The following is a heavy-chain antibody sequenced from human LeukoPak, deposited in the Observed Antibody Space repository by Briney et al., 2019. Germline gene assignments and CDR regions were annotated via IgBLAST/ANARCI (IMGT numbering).Heavy chain of an antibody. V-gene: IGHV3-23*01. J-gene: IGHJ6*02. CDR1: GFTFSSYA. CDR2: ISGSGGST. D-gene: IGHD6-13*01. Sequence: PGGSLRLSCAASGFTFSSYAVSWVRQAPGKGLEWVSAISGSGGSTYYADSVKGRFTISRDNSKNTLYLQMNSLRAEDTAVYYCAKGISYYYGMDVWGQGTTVTVSS. CDR3: AKGISYYYGMDV.